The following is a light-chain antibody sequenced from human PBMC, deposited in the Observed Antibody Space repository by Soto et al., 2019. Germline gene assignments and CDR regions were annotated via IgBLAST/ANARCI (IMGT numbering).Light chain of an antibody. CDR3: QQYENIPT. CDR1: QNINNY. Sequence: DIQRTQSPSSLSASVGDRVTITCQASQNINNYLNWYQQKPGRAPKLLIYDASNLEAGVPSRFRGSGSGTDFTFTIRRLKPEDIATDYCQQYENIPTVGQGTRLEIK. V-gene: IGKV1-33*01. CDR2: DAS. J-gene: IGKJ5*01.